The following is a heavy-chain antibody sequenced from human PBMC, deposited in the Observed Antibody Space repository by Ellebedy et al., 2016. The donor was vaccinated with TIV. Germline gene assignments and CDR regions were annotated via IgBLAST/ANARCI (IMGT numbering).Heavy chain of an antibody. J-gene: IGHJ2*01. D-gene: IGHD6-13*01. Sequence: SETLSLXCTVSGGSISSSSYYWGWIRQPPGKGLEWIGSIYYSGSTYYNPSLKSRVTISVDTSKNQFSLKLSSVTAADTAVYYCARGVGYSSSWYEDWYFDLWGRGTLVTVSS. CDR1: GGSISSSSYY. CDR2: IYYSGST. V-gene: IGHV4-39*07. CDR3: ARGVGYSSSWYEDWYFDL.